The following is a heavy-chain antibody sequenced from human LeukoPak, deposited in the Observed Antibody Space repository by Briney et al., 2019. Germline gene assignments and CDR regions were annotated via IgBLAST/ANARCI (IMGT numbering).Heavy chain of an antibody. CDR2: ISYDGSNK. V-gene: IGHV3-30*18. D-gene: IGHD3-10*01. CDR1: RFTFSSYG. Sequence: PGGSLRLSCAASRFTFSSYGMHWVRQAPGKGLEWVAVISYDGSNKYYADSVKGRFTISRDNSKNTLYLQMNSLRAEDTAVYYCAKGAKEYYYGSGIDYWGQGTLVTVSS. J-gene: IGHJ4*02. CDR3: AKGAKEYYYGSGIDY.